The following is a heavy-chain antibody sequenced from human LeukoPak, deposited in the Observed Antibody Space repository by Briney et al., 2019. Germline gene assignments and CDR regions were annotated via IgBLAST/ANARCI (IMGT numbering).Heavy chain of an antibody. CDR2: IYYSGSN. CDR1: GGSISSYY. D-gene: IGHD4-17*01. V-gene: IGHV4-59*01. CDR3: ARAGHGDYDFDY. Sequence: PSETLSLTCNVSGGSISSYYWSWIRQPPGKGLEWIGYIYYSGSNNYNPSLKSRVTISVDTTKNQFSLKLSSVTAADTAVYYCARAGHGDYDFDYWGQGTLVTVSS. J-gene: IGHJ4*02.